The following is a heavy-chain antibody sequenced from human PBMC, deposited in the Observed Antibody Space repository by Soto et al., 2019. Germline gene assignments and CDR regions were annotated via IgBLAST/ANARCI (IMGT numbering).Heavy chain of an antibody. CDR1: GDSVSGSSVT. CDR2: TYYRSKWYN. V-gene: IGHV6-1*01. CDR3: VRLIGNSWLDF. D-gene: IGHD1-26*01. J-gene: IGHJ5*01. Sequence: PSQTLSLTCAISGDSVSGSSVTWNGIRQSPSRGLEWLGRTYYRSKWYNDYAESVKSRITINPDTSKNQFSLHLNSVTPEDTAVYYCVRLIGNSWLDFWGQGTLVTVSS.